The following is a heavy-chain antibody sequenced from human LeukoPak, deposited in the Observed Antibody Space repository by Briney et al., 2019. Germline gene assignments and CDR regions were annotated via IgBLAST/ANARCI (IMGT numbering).Heavy chain of an antibody. Sequence: PGGSLRLSCAASGFTFSSYGMSWVRQAPGKGLEWVSAISGSGGSTYYADSVKGRFTISRDNSKNTLYLQMNSLRAEDTAVYYCAKDLAKQVYYYMDVWGKGTTVTISS. V-gene: IGHV3-23*01. CDR2: ISGSGGST. CDR3: AKDLAKQVYYYMDV. J-gene: IGHJ6*03. CDR1: GFTFSSYG.